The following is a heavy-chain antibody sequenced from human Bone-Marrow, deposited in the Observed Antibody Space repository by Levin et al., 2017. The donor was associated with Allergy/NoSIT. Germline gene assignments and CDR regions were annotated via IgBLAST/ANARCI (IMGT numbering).Heavy chain of an antibody. CDR1: GFTFSTYT. V-gene: IGHV3-21*01. CDR2: ITSSSSYI. Sequence: PGGSLRLSCAASGFTFSTYTMNWVRQAPGKGLDWVSSITSSSSYIYYADSVKGRFTISRDNAKNSLYLQMNSLRVEDTAVYYCARGLEYSGLPWGQGTLVTVAS. D-gene: IGHD5-12*01. J-gene: IGHJ5*02. CDR3: ARGLEYSGLP.